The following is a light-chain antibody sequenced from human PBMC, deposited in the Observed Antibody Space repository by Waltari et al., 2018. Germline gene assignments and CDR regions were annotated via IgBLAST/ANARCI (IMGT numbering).Light chain of an antibody. CDR2: DAS. V-gene: IGKV3-20*01. CDR1: QSVSRT. CDR3: QKYGTLPAT. Sequence: EIVLTQSPGTLSLSPGARATLSCRASQSVSRTLAWYQQKPVQAPRLLIYDASTRATGIPDRFSGSGSGTDFSLTISRLEPEDFAVYYCQKYGTLPATFGQGTKVEIK. J-gene: IGKJ1*01.